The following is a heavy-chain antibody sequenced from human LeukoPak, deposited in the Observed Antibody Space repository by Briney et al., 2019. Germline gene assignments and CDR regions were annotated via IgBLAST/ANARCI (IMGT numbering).Heavy chain of an antibody. V-gene: IGHV4-4*02. J-gene: IGHJ5*02. CDR3: ARVLYCSGGSCYSGGWFDP. CDR2: IYHSGST. CDR1: GGSISSSNW. D-gene: IGHD2-15*01. Sequence: SETLSLTCAVSGGSISSSNWWSRVRQPPGKGLEWIGEIYHSGSTNYNPSLKSRVTISVDKSKNQFSLKLSSVTAADMAVYYCARVLYCSGGSCYSGGWFDPWGQGTLVTVSS.